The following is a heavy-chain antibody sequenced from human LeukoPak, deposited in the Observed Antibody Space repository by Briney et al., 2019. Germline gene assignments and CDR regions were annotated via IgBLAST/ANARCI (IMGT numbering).Heavy chain of an antibody. V-gene: IGHV3-23*01. CDR1: GFTFSSYA. CDR2: ISGSGGST. CDR3: AKGRIVGATRPFYFDY. Sequence: GGSLRLSCAASGFTFSSYAMSWVRQALGKGLEWVSAISGSGGSTYYADSVKGRFTISRDNSKNTLYLQMNSLRAEDTAVYYCAKGRIVGATRPFYFDYWGQGTLVTVSS. J-gene: IGHJ4*02. D-gene: IGHD1-26*01.